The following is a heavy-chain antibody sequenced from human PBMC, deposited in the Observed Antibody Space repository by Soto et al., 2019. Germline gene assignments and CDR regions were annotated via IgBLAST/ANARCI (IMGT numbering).Heavy chain of an antibody. Sequence: QEQVVQSRPAMKEPGSSVKVSCRASGIMSSGYGFSWVRQAPGQGAEWVGMINTILDSTHYAQNLQGRVSLSVDKSRDTAYLEVTSLRLEDTAIYFCATMKRARLVSWGRGTVVTVSS. J-gene: IGHJ4*02. CDR1: GIMSSGYG. V-gene: IGHV1-69*09. CDR2: INTILDST. CDR3: ATMKRARLVS. D-gene: IGHD6-25*01.